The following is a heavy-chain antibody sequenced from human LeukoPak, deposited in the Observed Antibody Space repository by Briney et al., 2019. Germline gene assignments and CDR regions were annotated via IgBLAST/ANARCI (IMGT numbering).Heavy chain of an antibody. CDR2: IYYSGST. D-gene: IGHD4-17*01. V-gene: IGHV4-61*05. J-gene: IGHJ4*02. CDR1: GGSISSSSYY. CDR3: ARAEDYGDANGGGEFDY. Sequence: KPSETLSLTCTVSGGSISSSSYYWGWIRQPRGKGLEWIGFIYYSGSTNYNPALKSRVTISVDTSKNQFSLKLSSVTAADTAVYYCARAEDYGDANGGGEFDYWGQGTLVTVSS.